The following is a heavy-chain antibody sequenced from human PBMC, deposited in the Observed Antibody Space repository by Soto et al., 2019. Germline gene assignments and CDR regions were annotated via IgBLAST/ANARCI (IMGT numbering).Heavy chain of an antibody. CDR1: GFTFSSYA. CDR2: ISYDGINK. Sequence: GGSLRLSCAASGFTFSSYAMHWVRQAPGKGLEWVAVISYDGINKYYADSVKGRFTISRDNSKNTLYLQMNSLRAEDTAVYYCARAGGWFGELFSPLGPWGQGTLVTVSS. CDR3: ARAGGWFGELFSPLGP. J-gene: IGHJ5*02. V-gene: IGHV3-30-3*01. D-gene: IGHD3-10*01.